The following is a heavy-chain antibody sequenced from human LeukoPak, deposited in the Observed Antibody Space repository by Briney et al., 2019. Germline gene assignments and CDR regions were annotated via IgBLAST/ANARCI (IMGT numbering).Heavy chain of an antibody. J-gene: IGHJ3*02. Sequence: SETLSLTCAVYGGSFSGYYWSWIRQPPGKGLEWIGELNHSGSTYYSPSLKSRVTISVDTSKNQFSLKLSSVTAADTAVYYCAREGGHIVVVTPGGAFDIWGQGTMVTVSS. CDR1: GGSFSGYY. CDR2: LNHSGST. D-gene: IGHD2-21*02. CDR3: AREGGHIVVVTPGGAFDI. V-gene: IGHV4-34*01.